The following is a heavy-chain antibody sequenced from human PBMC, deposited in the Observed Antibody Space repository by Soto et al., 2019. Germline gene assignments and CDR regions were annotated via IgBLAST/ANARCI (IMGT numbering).Heavy chain of an antibody. CDR1: GYTFTNSG. CDR2: ISAYNGNT. CDR3: AREDFYYDSSGYSIWFDP. V-gene: IGHV1-18*01. Sequence: ASVKVSCKASGYTFTNSGISWGRQAPGQGIEWMGWISAYNGNTNNAQKLQGRVTMTTDTSTSTAYMELRSLRSDYTAVYYCAREDFYYDSSGYSIWFDPGGEGPLVTVSS. J-gene: IGHJ5*02. D-gene: IGHD3-22*01.